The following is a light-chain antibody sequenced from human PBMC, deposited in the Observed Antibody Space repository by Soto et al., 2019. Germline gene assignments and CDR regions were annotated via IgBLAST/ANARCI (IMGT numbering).Light chain of an antibody. CDR2: KAY. V-gene: IGKV1-5*03. J-gene: IGKJ1*01. Sequence: DIQMTQSPFTLSASVGDRVTITCRPRQSNSIWLDLYQQKPGKAHELLIYKAYSSDSGVPSRFSCSGSGTEFTLTISSLQPDDVATDYCQQYKSYSPWTFGQGTKVDIK. CDR3: QQYKSYSPWT. CDR1: QSNSIW.